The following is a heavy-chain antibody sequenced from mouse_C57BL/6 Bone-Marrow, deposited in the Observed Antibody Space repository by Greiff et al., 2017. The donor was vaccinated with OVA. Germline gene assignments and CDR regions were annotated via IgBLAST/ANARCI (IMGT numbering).Heavy chain of an antibody. Sequence: QVQLQQPGAELVKPGASVKLSCKASGYTFTSYWMQWVKQRPGQGLEWIGEIAPSGGYTNYNQKFKGKATLTVDTSSSTAYMQLSSLTSEGSAVDYCASEKDGYYGFAYWCRGTVVTVSA. V-gene: IGHV1-50*01. CDR2: IAPSGGYT. CDR3: ASEKDGYYGFAY. D-gene: IGHD2-3*01. CDR1: GYTFTSYW. J-gene: IGHJ3*01.